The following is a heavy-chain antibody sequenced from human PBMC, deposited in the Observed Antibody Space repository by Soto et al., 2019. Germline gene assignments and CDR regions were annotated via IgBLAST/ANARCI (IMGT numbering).Heavy chain of an antibody. V-gene: IGHV4-59*04. D-gene: IGHD6-13*01. CDR1: GGSINNYH. CDR2: IYYSGST. Sequence: PSETLSLTCTVSGGSINNYHWSWIRQPPGMGLEWIGYIYYSGSTYYNPSLKSRVTISVDTSKNQFSLKLSSVTAADTAVYYCASQQLVHYYYGMDVWGQGTTVTVSS. CDR3: ASQQLVHYYYGMDV. J-gene: IGHJ6*02.